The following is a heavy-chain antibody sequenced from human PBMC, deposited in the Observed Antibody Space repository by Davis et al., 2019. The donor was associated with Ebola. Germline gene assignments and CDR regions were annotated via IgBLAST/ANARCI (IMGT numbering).Heavy chain of an antibody. D-gene: IGHD2-2*02. Sequence: MPGGSLRLSCTVSGGSISSSSYYWGWIRQPPGKGLEWIGSIYYSGSTYYNPSLKSRVTISVDTSKNQFSLKLGSVTAADTAEYYCASTVVLVPAAIDYWGQGTLVTVSS. CDR3: ASTVVLVPAAIDY. J-gene: IGHJ4*02. CDR1: GGSISSSSYY. CDR2: IYYSGST. V-gene: IGHV4-39*01.